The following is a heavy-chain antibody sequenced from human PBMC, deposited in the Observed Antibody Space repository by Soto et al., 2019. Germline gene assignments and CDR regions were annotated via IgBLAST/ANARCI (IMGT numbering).Heavy chain of an antibody. Sequence: QVQLVQSGAEVKKPGSSVKVSCKASGGTFSSYTISWVRQAPGQGLEWMGRIIPILGIANYAQKFQGRVTITADKSTSTAYMELSSLRSEDTAVYYCARRNSSGWYDYYYYGMDVWGQGTTVTVSS. V-gene: IGHV1-69*02. CDR2: IIPILGIA. CDR1: GGTFSSYT. D-gene: IGHD6-19*01. CDR3: ARRNSSGWYDYYYYGMDV. J-gene: IGHJ6*02.